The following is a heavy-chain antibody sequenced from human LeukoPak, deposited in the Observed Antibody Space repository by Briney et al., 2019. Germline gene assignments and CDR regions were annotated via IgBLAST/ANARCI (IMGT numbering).Heavy chain of an antibody. D-gene: IGHD1-26*01. CDR2: IRYDGSNK. J-gene: IGHJ4*02. V-gene: IGHV3-30*02. CDR1: GFTFSSYG. CDR3: ATSAFDY. Sequence: PGGSLRLSCAASGFTFSSYGMHWVRQAPGKGLEWVAFIRYDGSNKYYADSMKGRFTISRDNSKNTLSLQINSLTAEDTAVYYCATSAFDYWGQGTLVTVSS.